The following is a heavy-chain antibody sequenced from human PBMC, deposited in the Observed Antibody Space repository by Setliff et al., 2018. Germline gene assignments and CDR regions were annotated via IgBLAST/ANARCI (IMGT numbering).Heavy chain of an antibody. CDR1: GYNFITTG. J-gene: IGHJ5*02. Sequence: GASVKVSCKTSGYNFITTGISWVRQAPGQGPEWMGCISPYNGNTNYAQKFQDRVTMTTDTSTATVYMELKNLRSDDTAVYYCVRAPPTVVIPPGRAFFDPWGQGTLVTVSS. CDR3: VRAPPTVVIPPGRAFFDP. D-gene: IGHD2-2*01. V-gene: IGHV1-18*01. CDR2: ISPYNGNT.